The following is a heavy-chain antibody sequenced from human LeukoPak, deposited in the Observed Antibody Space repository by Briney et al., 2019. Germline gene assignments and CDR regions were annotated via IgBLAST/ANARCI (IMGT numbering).Heavy chain of an antibody. V-gene: IGHV3-30*04. CDR3: ARSLATSYYYMDV. D-gene: IGHD5-12*01. CDR2: ISYDGSNK. Sequence: GGSLRLSCAASGFTFSNYAMHWVRQAPGKGLGWVAVISYDGSNKYYADSVKGRFTISRDNSKNTLYLQMSSLRAEDTAVYYCARSLATSYYYMDVWGKGTTVTVSS. J-gene: IGHJ6*03. CDR1: GFTFSNYA.